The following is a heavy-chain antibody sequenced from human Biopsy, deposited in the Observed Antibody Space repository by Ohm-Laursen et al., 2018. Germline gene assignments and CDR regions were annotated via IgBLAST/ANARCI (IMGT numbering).Heavy chain of an antibody. Sequence: GTLSLTCTVSGASITSYYWSWIRQPAGKGLEWIGHTYKGGNTNHNPSLKSRVSMSVDTSKNQLSLTLRSVTAADTAVYYCARDLPSSYYYAMDVWGQGTMVTVSS. J-gene: IGHJ6*02. V-gene: IGHV4-4*07. CDR2: TYKGGNT. CDR1: GASITSYY. CDR3: ARDLPSSYYYAMDV.